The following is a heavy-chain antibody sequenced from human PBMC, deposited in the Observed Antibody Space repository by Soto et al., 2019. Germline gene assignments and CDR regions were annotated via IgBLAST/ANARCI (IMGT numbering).Heavy chain of an antibody. V-gene: IGHV3-33*01. CDR2: IWYDGSNK. J-gene: IGHJ4*01. D-gene: IGHD6-13*01. Sequence: QVQLVESGGGVVQPGRYLRLYCAASGFTFISYGMHWVRQAPGKGLSWVAVIWYDGSNKYYADSVKGRFTISRDNSKNTLYLQMNSLRGEDTAVYYCARSDSSSWPAGLDYWGQGTLVTVSS. CDR3: ARSDSSSWPAGLDY. CDR1: GFTFISYG.